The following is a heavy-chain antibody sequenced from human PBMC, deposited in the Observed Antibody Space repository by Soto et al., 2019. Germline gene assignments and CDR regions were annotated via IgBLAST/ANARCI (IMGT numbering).Heavy chain of an antibody. Sequence: QVQLAQSGAEVKKPGASGKVSRKASGYTSTTSGITWVRQAPGQGLEWMGWISANNGNTHYAQNVQGRLTMTTDTSPSTSYMELRSLTTDDTAVYYCAKCGNWNYASESCGQGTLVTVS. J-gene: IGHJ5*02. CDR3: AKCGNWNYASES. CDR1: GYTSTTSG. CDR2: ISANNGNT. V-gene: IGHV1-18*01. D-gene: IGHD1-7*01.